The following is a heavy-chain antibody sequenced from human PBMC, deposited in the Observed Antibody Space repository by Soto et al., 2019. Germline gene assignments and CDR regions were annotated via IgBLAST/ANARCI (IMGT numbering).Heavy chain of an antibody. CDR2: INWNDDST. D-gene: IGHD3-10*01. Sequence: DVQLVESGGGVVRPGGSLRLSCAASGFSFDDSGFNWVRQAPGKGMEWVSFINWNDDSTGYADSVKGRFTISRDNAKNSLFLQMNSLRVEDTAFYYCARDGYGSGSHFDSWGQGTLVTVSS. CDR1: GFSFDDSG. J-gene: IGHJ4*02. V-gene: IGHV3-20*04. CDR3: ARDGYGSGSHFDS.